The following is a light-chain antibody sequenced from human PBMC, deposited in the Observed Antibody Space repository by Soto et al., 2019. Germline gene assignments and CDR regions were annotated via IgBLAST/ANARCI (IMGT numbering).Light chain of an antibody. CDR3: GTWDSSLSAGV. CDR1: SSNIGNNY. CDR2: ENN. V-gene: IGLV1-51*02. J-gene: IGLJ3*02. Sequence: QSVLTQPPSVSAAPGQKVTISCSGSSSNIGNNYVSWYQQLPGTAPKHLIYENNKRPSGIPDRFSGSKSGTSATLGITGRQTGDEADYYCGTWDSSLSAGVFGGGTKVTVL.